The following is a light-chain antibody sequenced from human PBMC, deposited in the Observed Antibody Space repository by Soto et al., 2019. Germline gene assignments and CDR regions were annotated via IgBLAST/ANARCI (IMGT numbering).Light chain of an antibody. CDR3: QQYGSSPGYT. CDR1: QSVSSSY. J-gene: IGKJ2*01. Sequence: EIVLTQSPGTLSLSPGETATLSCRASQSVSSSYLARYQQKPGQAPRLLIYGASSRATGIPDRFSGSGSGTDFTLTISRLEPEDFAVYYCQQYGSSPGYTFGQGTKLEIK. CDR2: GAS. V-gene: IGKV3-20*01.